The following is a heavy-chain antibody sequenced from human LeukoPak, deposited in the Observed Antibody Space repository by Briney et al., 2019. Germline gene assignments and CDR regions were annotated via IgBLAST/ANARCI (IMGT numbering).Heavy chain of an antibody. CDR3: ARDDYYDSSGYYNSIDY. CDR2: IWYGGSNK. V-gene: IGHV3-33*01. J-gene: IGHJ4*02. Sequence: QPWRSLRLSCAASGFTFSSYGMHWVRQAPGKGLEGVEVIWYGGSNKYYADSVKGRFTISRDNSKNTLYLHMNSLRAEDTAVYYCARDDYYDSSGYYNSIDYWGQGTLVSVSS. D-gene: IGHD3-22*01. CDR1: GFTFSSYG.